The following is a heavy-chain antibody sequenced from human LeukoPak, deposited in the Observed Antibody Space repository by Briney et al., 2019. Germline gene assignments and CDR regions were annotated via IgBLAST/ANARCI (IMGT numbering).Heavy chain of an antibody. D-gene: IGHD3-9*01. V-gene: IGHV1-3*01. CDR3: ARALKMEFDWFAAFDY. J-gene: IGHJ4*02. Sequence: GASVKVSCKASGYTFTSYAMHWMRQAPGQRLEWMGWINAGNGNTKYSQKFQGRVTITRDTSASTAYMELSSLRSEDTAVYHCARALKMEFDWFAAFDYWGQGTLVTVSS. CDR2: INAGNGNT. CDR1: GYTFTSYA.